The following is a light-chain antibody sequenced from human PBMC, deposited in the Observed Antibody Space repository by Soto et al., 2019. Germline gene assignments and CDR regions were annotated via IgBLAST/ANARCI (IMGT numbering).Light chain of an antibody. J-gene: IGKJ4*01. CDR2: AAS. Sequence: DIQMTQSPASLSSSVLERFTITCRASQSISSYLNWYQQKPGKAPKLLIYAASSLQSGVPSRFSGSGSGTDFTLTISSLQPEDFATYYCQQSYSTPLTFGGGTKVDIK. CDR1: QSISSY. CDR3: QQSYSTPLT. V-gene: IGKV1-39*01.